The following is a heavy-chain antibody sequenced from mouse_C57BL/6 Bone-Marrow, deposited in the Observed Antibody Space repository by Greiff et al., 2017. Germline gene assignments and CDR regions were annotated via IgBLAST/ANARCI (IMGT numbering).Heavy chain of an antibody. J-gene: IGHJ2*01. CDR1: GFNIKDDY. V-gene: IGHV14-4*01. CDR3: TTYYYGSSSADY. Sequence: VQLQQSGAELVRPGASVKLSCTASGFNIKDDYMHWVKQRPEQGLEWIGWIDPENGDTEYASKFQGKATITADTSSNTAYLQLSSLTSEDTAVYYCTTYYYGSSSADYGGQGTTLTVSS. D-gene: IGHD1-1*01. CDR2: IDPENGDT.